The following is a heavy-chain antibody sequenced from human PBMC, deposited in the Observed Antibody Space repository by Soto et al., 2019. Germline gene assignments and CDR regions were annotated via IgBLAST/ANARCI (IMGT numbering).Heavy chain of an antibody. V-gene: IGHV3-7*01. CDR3: VRGGSNYAS. J-gene: IGHJ5*02. Sequence: PGGSLRLSCAGSGFTFNTHWMTWVRQAPGKGLEWVARIKPDESEKKYADSVKGRFSISRDNAKNSMYLQMDSLRGEDTAVYYCVRGGSNYASWGQGTLVTVSS. D-gene: IGHD4-4*01. CDR2: IKPDESEK. CDR1: GFTFNTHW.